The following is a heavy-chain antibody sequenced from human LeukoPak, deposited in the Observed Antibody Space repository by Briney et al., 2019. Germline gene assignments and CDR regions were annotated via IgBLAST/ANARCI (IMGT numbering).Heavy chain of an antibody. D-gene: IGHD1-1*01. CDR2: ISNGGANN. CDR1: GRTFSSYA. Sequence: GGSLRLSCVASGRTFSSYAMHWVRQAPGKGLEWVAVISNGGANNYYADSVKGRFTISRDNSKNTLYLQMNSLRAEDTAVYYCARGVYNDAFDIWGQGTTVTVSS. J-gene: IGHJ3*02. CDR3: ARGVYNDAFDI. V-gene: IGHV3-30-3*01.